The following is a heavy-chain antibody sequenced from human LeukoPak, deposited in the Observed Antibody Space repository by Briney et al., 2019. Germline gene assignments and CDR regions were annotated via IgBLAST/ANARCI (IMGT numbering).Heavy chain of an antibody. Sequence: PSETLSLTCTVSGGSISSSSYYWGWIRQPPGKGLEWIGSIYYSGSTYYNPSLRSRVTISVDTSKNQFSLKLSSVTAADTAVYYCASEGYDSSEGFDPWGQGTLVTVSS. D-gene: IGHD3-22*01. V-gene: IGHV4-39*01. CDR3: ASEGYDSSEGFDP. J-gene: IGHJ5*02. CDR2: IYYSGST. CDR1: GGSISSSSYY.